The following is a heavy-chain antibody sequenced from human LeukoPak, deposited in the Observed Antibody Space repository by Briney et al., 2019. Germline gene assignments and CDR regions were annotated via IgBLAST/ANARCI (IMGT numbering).Heavy chain of an antibody. V-gene: IGHV3-23*01. J-gene: IGHJ6*03. CDR1: GFTFSSDA. Sequence: GGSLRLSCAASGFTFSSDAMTWVRQAPGKGLEWVSVISASGSLTYYAESVKGRFTISRDNSKNTVSLRVNRLRAEDTAIYYCAKNGRGYEFDHSNNYMGVWAKGTTVIVSS. CDR2: ISASGSLT. CDR3: AKNGRGYEFDHSNNYMGV. D-gene: IGHD5-12*01.